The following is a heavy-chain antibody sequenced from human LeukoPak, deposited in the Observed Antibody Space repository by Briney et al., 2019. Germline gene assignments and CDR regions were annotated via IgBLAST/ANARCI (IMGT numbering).Heavy chain of an antibody. CDR3: AKERQGGNSYGDEAFYFDY. D-gene: IGHD4-23*01. V-gene: IGHV3-23*01. J-gene: IGHJ4*02. Sequence: GGSLRLSCAASGFTFSSYGMSWVRQVPGKGLEWVSGISGSGGNSYYADSVKGRFTISRDNSKNTLYLQMHSLRAEDTAIYYCAKERQGGNSYGDEAFYFDYWGQGTLVTVSS. CDR1: GFTFSSYG. CDR2: ISGSGGNS.